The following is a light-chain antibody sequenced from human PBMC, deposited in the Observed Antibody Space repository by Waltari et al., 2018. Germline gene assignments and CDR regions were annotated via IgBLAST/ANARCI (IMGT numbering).Light chain of an antibody. CDR1: TLPRQD. V-gene: IGLV3-25*03. CDR3: QSADRNGVV. Sequence: SYKLTQAPSVSVSPGQTARITCSGETLPRQDAYWYQQKPGEAPVMVIFKDNERPSGSQGRFSGSSSGTTVTLTISGVQAEDEADYFCQSADRNGVVFGGGTKLTVL. CDR2: KDN. J-gene: IGLJ3*02.